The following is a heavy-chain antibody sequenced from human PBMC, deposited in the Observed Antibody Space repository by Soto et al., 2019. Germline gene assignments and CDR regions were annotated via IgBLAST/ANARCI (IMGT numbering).Heavy chain of an antibody. V-gene: IGHV4-59*08. CDR3: ARHRNHPGTFKWFDP. Sequence: PSETLSLTCTVSGGSISSYYWSCIRQPPGKGLEWIGHIYYSGSTNYNPSLKSRVTISVDTSKNQFSLKLSSVTAADTAVYYCARHRNHPGTFKWFDPWGQGTLVTSPQ. J-gene: IGHJ5*02. D-gene: IGHD1-7*01. CDR1: GGSISSYY. CDR2: IYYSGST.